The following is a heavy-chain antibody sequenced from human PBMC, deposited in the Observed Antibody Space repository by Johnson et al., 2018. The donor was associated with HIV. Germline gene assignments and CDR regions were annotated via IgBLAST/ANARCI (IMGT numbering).Heavy chain of an antibody. CDR2: ISYDGSNK. CDR3: ARLYCSSTSCYEGGGDAFDI. CDR1: AFTFSSYS. J-gene: IGHJ3*02. Sequence: QVQLVESGGALVQPGGSLRLSCAASAFTFSSYSMNWVRQAPGKGLDCVAVISYDGSNKYYADSVKGRFTISRDNSKNTLYLQMNSLRAEDTAVYYCARLYCSSTSCYEGGGDAFDIWGQGTMVTVSS. V-gene: IGHV3-30*03. D-gene: IGHD2-2*01.